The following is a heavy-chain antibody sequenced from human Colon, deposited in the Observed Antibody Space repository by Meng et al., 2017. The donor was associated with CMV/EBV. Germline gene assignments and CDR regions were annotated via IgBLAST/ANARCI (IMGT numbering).Heavy chain of an antibody. CDR2: ISDRGNS. J-gene: IGHJ4*02. CDR3: ARGRRLIYDY. CDR1: GGSISGGDYD. Sequence: SETLSLTCSVSGGSISGGDYDWTWIRYFPEKGLEWLGYISDRGNSRYNPSLENRIAMFTDTTRNQFSLQLTSVTAADTAVYYCARGRRLIYDYWGQGALVTVSS. D-gene: IGHD3-22*01. V-gene: IGHV4-30-4*01.